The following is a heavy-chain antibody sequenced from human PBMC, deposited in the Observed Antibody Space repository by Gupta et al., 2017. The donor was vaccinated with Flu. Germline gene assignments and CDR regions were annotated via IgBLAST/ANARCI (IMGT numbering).Heavy chain of an antibody. CDR3: ARWSTSENFDF. J-gene: IGHJ4*02. V-gene: IGHV3-53*05. Sequence: GGTTYYSDSVKGRFTTSRDNSNNMLYLQMNSLRDDDTAVYYCARWSTSENFDFWGQGSLVTVSS. D-gene: IGHD6-6*01. CDR2: GGTT.